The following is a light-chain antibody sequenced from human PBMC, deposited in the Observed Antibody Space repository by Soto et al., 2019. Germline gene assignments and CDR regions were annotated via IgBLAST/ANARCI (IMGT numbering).Light chain of an antibody. CDR2: EVS. Sequence: QSALTQPASVSGSLGQSITISCTGTSSDVGGYNYVSWYQQHPGKAPKLMICEVSNRPSGVSTRFSGSKSGNTASLTISGLQAEDEADYYCTSYTSTSTLVFGGGTKLTVL. J-gene: IGLJ2*01. CDR3: TSYTSTSTLV. CDR1: SSDVGGYNY. V-gene: IGLV2-14*01.